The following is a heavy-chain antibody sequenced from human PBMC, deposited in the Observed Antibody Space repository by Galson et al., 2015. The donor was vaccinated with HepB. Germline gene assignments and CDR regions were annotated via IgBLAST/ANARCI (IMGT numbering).Heavy chain of an antibody. CDR2: IIPILDIT. J-gene: IGHJ6*03. Sequence: SVKVSCKASGGNFSNSAISWVRQAPGQGLEWITRIIPILDITNYAQKFQDRVTITADKSASTVYMELTSLRSDDTAVYYCGVGKHYYKYMDVWGKGTTVTVSS. CDR3: GVGKHYYKYMDV. V-gene: IGHV1-69*04. CDR1: GGNFSNSA.